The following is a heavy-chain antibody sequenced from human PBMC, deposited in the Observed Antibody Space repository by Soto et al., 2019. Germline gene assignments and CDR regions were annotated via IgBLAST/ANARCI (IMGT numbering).Heavy chain of an antibody. J-gene: IGHJ6*03. CDR2: MNPSSGNT. CDR3: ARGDIVVVPAAIPPRYYYYYMDV. V-gene: IGHV1-8*01. D-gene: IGHD2-2*01. CDR1: GYTFTSYD. Sequence: GASVKVSCKASGYTFTSYDINWVRQATGQGLEWMGWMNPSSGNTGYAQKFQGRVTVTRNTSISTAYMELSSLRSEDTAVYYCARGDIVVVPAAIPPRYYYYYMDVWGKGTTVTVSS.